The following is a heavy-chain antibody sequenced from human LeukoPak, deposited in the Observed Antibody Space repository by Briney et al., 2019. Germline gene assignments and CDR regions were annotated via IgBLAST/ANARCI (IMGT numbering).Heavy chain of an antibody. V-gene: IGHV1-2*06. J-gene: IGHJ6*03. CDR2: INPNSGGT. Sequence: ASVKVSCKASGYTFTGYYMHWVRQAPGQGLEWMGRINPNSGGTNYAQKFQGRVTMTRDTSISTAYMELSRLRSDDTAVYYRARDRGSGSYTSDYYYYMDVWGKGTTVTVSS. CDR3: ARDRGSGSYTSDYYYYMDV. CDR1: GYTFTGYY. D-gene: IGHD1-26*01.